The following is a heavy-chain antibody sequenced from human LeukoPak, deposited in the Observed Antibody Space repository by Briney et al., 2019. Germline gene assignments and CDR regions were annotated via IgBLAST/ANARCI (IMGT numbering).Heavy chain of an antibody. CDR3: ARDRGVRSPDAFDI. V-gene: IGHV3-30*04. D-gene: IGHD3-10*01. CDR1: GFAFRSYA. J-gene: IGHJ3*02. CDR2: VSAHGLDK. Sequence: GTSLRLSCAASGFAFRSYAMHWVRQAPGKGLEWLAVVSAHGLDKFYADSVKGRFTISKDFSTNTFSLQMNSLGGDDTGIYYCARDRGVRSPDAFDIWGQGTMVTVSS.